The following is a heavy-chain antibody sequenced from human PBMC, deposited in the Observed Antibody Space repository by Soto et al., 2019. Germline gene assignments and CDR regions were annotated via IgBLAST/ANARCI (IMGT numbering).Heavy chain of an antibody. CDR2: ISVNSGTT. V-gene: IGHV1-18*01. Sequence: QVQLVQSEAEVKKPGASVKVSCKASGYNFNTYGITCVRQAPGQGLEWMGLISVNSGTTNYAQKIQGRVTMTTDTASSTAFMELRSLRSDDTAVYYCAMNDTSGHYSDYWGQGTLETVSS. CDR1: GYNFNTYG. J-gene: IGHJ4*02. D-gene: IGHD3-22*01. CDR3: AMNDTSGHYSDY.